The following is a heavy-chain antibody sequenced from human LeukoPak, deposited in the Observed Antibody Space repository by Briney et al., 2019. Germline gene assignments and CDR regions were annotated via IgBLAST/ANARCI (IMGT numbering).Heavy chain of an antibody. Sequence: PGGSLRLSCAASGFTFSSYAMTWVRQAPGKGLEWVSSISGSGFTTYHSDSMKGRFTISRDNSRNTLYLQMSSLRAEDTAVYYCAKYVGAMIVVPYFDNWGQGTLVIVSS. J-gene: IGHJ4*02. CDR2: ISGSGFTT. CDR3: AKYVGAMIVVPYFDN. V-gene: IGHV3-23*01. CDR1: GFTFSSYA. D-gene: IGHD3-22*01.